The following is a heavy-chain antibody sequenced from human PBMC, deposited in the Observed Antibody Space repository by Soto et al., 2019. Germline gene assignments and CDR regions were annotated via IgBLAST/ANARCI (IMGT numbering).Heavy chain of an antibody. CDR3: ARATYYYGSGTKPGFDP. J-gene: IGHJ5*02. CDR2: MNPNSGNT. V-gene: IGHV1-8*01. D-gene: IGHD3-10*01. Sequence: ASVKVSCKASGYTFTSYDINWVRQATGQGLEWMGWMNPNSGNTGYAQKFQGRVTMTRNTSISTAYMELSSLRSEDTAVYYCARATYYYGSGTKPGFDPWGQGTLVTVSS. CDR1: GYTFTSYD.